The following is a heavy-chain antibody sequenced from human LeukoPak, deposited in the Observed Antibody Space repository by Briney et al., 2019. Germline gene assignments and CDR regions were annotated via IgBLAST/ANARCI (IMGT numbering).Heavy chain of an antibody. CDR1: GFTFSTSW. D-gene: IGHD2-21*01. Sequence: GGSLRLSCAASGFTFSTSWMNWVRQAPGKGLEWVANIKQDGSEKYYVDSVKGRFTISRDNAENSLYLQMNSLRAEDTAVYYCARDRGENWFDPWGQGTLVTVSS. J-gene: IGHJ5*02. CDR3: ARDRGENWFDP. CDR2: IKQDGSEK. V-gene: IGHV3-7*01.